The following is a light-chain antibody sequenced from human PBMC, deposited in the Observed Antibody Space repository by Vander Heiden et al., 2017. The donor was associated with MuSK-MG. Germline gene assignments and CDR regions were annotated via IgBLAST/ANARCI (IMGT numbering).Light chain of an antibody. CDR1: QSVSSN. V-gene: IGKV3-15*01. CDR3: QQYNNWHPYT. CDR2: GAS. Sequence: EIVMTQSPATLSVSPGERATLSCRASQSVSSNLAWYQQKPGQAPRLLIYGASTRATGIPARFSGSGYGTEFTLTISSRQSEDFAVYYCQQYNNWHPYTFGQGTKMEIK. J-gene: IGKJ2*01.